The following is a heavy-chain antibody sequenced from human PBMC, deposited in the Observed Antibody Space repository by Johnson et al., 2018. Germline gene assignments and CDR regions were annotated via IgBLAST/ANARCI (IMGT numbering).Heavy chain of an antibody. CDR2: IWDDGSHK. CDR1: GFTFSSYG. CDR3: AKVPDRSSSHPKH. V-gene: IGHV3-33*06. Sequence: QVQLVQSGGGVVQPGRSLRLSCAASGFTFSSYGMHWVRPAPGKGLEWVAVIWDDGSHKYYADSVKGRFTISRDNSKNTLYLQRNSLRAEDTAGYYCAKVPDRSSSHPKHWGQGTLVTVSA. J-gene: IGHJ1*01. D-gene: IGHD6-6*01.